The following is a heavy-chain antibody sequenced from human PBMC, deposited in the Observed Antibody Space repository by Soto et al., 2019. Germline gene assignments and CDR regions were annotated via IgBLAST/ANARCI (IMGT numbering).Heavy chain of an antibody. V-gene: IGHV1-18*01. CDR1: GYTFSDYA. CDR3: VRCYCRVGSCYACWHFDL. D-gene: IGHD2-15*01. Sequence: QVQLMQSGGEVKKPGASVKVSCQASGYTFSDYAISWVRQAPGQGLEWMGWISASTRNTDQAQNFQGRVILTLDTSTNTAYMELRSLRSDDTAVYYCVRCYCRVGSCYACWHFDLWGRGTRVTVSS. J-gene: IGHJ2*01. CDR2: ISASTRNT.